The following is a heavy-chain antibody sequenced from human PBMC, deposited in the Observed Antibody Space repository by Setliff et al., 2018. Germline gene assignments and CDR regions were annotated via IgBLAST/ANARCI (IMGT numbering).Heavy chain of an antibody. D-gene: IGHD3-3*01. V-gene: IGHV3-20*04. CDR2: ISWNGAST. CDR1: GFTFSNYE. J-gene: IGHJ3*02. Sequence: PGGSLRLSCAASGFTFSNYEMNWVRQAPGKGLEWVSGISWNGASTGYTDSVKGRFTVSRDNAQNSLYLEMKSLRTEDTALYYCARGLTVFGVVFPDAFDIWGQGTVVTVSS. CDR3: ARGLTVFGVVFPDAFDI.